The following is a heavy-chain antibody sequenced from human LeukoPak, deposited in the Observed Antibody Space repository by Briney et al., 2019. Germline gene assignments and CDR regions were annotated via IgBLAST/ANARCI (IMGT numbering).Heavy chain of an antibody. CDR1: GGSISSYY. Sequence: SETLSLTCTVSGGSISSYYWSWIRQPPGKGLEWTGYIYYSGSTNYNPSLKSRVTISVDTSKNQFSLKLSSVTAADTAVYYCARVSVRGGYYWGQGTLVTVSS. CDR2: IYYSGST. CDR3: ARVSVRGGYY. J-gene: IGHJ4*02. D-gene: IGHD3-10*01. V-gene: IGHV4-59*01.